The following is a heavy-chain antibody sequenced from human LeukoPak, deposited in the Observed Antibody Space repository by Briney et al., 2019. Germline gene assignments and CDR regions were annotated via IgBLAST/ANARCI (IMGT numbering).Heavy chain of an antibody. D-gene: IGHD3-22*01. J-gene: IGHJ6*03. CDR3: ARGIQTYYYDSSGYPSIYYMDV. CDR2: MNPNCGNT. Sequence: ASVKVSCKASGYTFTSYDINWVRQANGQGLEWMGWMNPNCGNTGYAQKFQGRVTMTRNTSISTAYMELSSLRSEDTAVYYCARGIQTYYYDSSGYPSIYYMDVWGKGTTVTVSS. V-gene: IGHV1-8*01. CDR1: GYTFTSYD.